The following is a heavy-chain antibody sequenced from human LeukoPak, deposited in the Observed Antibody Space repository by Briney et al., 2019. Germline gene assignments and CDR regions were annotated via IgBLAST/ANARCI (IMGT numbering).Heavy chain of an antibody. D-gene: IGHD6-13*01. J-gene: IGHJ4*02. CDR1: GFTFSSYS. V-gene: IGHV3-21*01. CDR2: ISSSSSYI. Sequence: GGSLRLSCAASGFTFSSYSMNWVRQAPGKGLEWVSSISSSSSYIYYADSVKGRFTISRDNAKNSLYLQMNSLRAEDTAVYYCARDVAHIAATNYWDQGTLVTVSS. CDR3: ARDVAHIAATNY.